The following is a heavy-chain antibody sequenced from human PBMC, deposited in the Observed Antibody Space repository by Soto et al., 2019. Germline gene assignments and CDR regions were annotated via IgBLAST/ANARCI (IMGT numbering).Heavy chain of an antibody. CDR3: AKSELLWFGESADYFDY. D-gene: IGHD3-10*01. Sequence: GGSLRLSCAASGFTFSSYAMSWVRQAPGKGLEWVSAISGSGVSTYYADSVKGRFTISRDNSKNTLYLQMNSLRAEDTAVYYCAKSELLWFGESADYFDYWGQGTLVTVSS. CDR2: ISGSGVST. J-gene: IGHJ4*02. CDR1: GFTFSSYA. V-gene: IGHV3-23*01.